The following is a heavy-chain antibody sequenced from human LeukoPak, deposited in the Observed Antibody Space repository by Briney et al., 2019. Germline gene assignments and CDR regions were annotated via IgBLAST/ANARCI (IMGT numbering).Heavy chain of an antibody. J-gene: IGHJ4*02. D-gene: IGHD1-26*01. Sequence: SETLSLTCTVSGGSISSYYWSWIRQPPGKGLEWIGYIYYSGSTNYNPSLKSRDTISVDTSKNQFSLKVSWGNAAEKAVDYWARGGRGGSDYWGQGTLVTVSS. CDR2: IYYSGST. V-gene: IGHV4-59*01. CDR3: ARGGRGGSDY. CDR1: GGSISSYY.